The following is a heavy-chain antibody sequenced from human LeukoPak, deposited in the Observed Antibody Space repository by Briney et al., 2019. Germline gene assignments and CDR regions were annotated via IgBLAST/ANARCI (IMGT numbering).Heavy chain of an antibody. CDR2: ISAYNGNT. J-gene: IGHJ6*02. V-gene: IGHV1-18*01. CDR1: GYTFTSYG. D-gene: IGHD3-16*02. CDR3: AAGIEYVWGSYRYGWTYYYGMDV. Sequence: GASVKVSCKASGYTFTSYGISWVRQAPGQGLEWMGWISAYNGNTNYAQKLQGRVTMTTDTSTSTAYMELRSLRSDDTAVYYCAAGIEYVWGSYRYGWTYYYGMDVWGQGTTVTVSS.